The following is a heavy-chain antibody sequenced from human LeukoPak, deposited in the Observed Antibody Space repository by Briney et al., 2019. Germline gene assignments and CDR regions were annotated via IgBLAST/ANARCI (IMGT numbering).Heavy chain of an antibody. Sequence: SETLSLTCAVYGGSFSGYYWSWIRQPPGKGLEWIGEINHSGSTNYNPSLKSRVTISVDTSKKQFSLKRSSVTAADTAVYYCARHLDYWGQGTLVTVSS. J-gene: IGHJ4*02. CDR1: GGSFSGYY. V-gene: IGHV4-34*01. CDR2: INHSGST. CDR3: ARHLDY.